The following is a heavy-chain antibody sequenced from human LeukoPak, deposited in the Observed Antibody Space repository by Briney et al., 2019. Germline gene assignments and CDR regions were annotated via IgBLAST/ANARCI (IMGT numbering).Heavy chain of an antibody. D-gene: IGHD3-3*01. Sequence: ASVKVSCKASGYTFTSCYMHWVRQAPGQGLEWMGIINPSGGSTSYAQKFQGRVTMTRDTSTSTVYMELSSLRSADTAVYYCARDQRYDFWSGSFDFWGQGTLVTVSS. CDR2: INPSGGST. J-gene: IGHJ4*02. V-gene: IGHV1-46*01. CDR3: ARDQRYDFWSGSFDF. CDR1: GYTFTSCY.